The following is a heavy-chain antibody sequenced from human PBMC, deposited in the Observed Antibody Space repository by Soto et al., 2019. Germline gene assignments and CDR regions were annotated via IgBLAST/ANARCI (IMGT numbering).Heavy chain of an antibody. CDR1: GGSISSYY. D-gene: IGHD3-3*01. J-gene: IGHJ5*02. Sequence: SETLSLTCTVSGGSISSYYWSWIRQPPGKGLEWIGYIYYSGSTNYNPSLKSRVTISVDTSKNQFSLKLSSVTAADTAVYYCARGLGYDFWSGYYLGWFDPWGQGTLVTVSS. V-gene: IGHV4-59*01. CDR2: IYYSGST. CDR3: ARGLGYDFWSGYYLGWFDP.